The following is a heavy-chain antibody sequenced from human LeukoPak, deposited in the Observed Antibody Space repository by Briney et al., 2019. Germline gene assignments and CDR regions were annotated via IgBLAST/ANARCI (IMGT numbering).Heavy chain of an antibody. CDR1: AYSFITYG. V-gene: IGHV1-3*01. Sequence: EASVKVSCKASAYSFITYGMHWVRQAPGQRLEWMGWSNAGNGNTEYSQKFQGRVTITRDTSASTAYMEVSSLRSEDTAVYYCARGSYNDQRSPIYYYGLDVWGQGTTVTVSS. J-gene: IGHJ6*02. CDR2: SNAGNGNT. CDR3: ARGSYNDQRSPIYYYGLDV. D-gene: IGHD3-10*01.